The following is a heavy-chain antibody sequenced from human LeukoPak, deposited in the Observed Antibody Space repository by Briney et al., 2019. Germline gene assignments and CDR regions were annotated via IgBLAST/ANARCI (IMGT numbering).Heavy chain of an antibody. CDR1: GFTFSRYA. CDR2: ISGSGGST. CDR3: AKDTQWLVPGYFDY. V-gene: IGHV3-23*01. Sequence: GGSLRLSCAASGFTFSRYAMSWVRQAPGKGLEWVSAISGSGGSTYYADSVKGRFTISRDNSKNTLYMQMNSLRAEDTAVYYCAKDTQWLVPGYFDYWGQGTLVTVSS. J-gene: IGHJ4*02. D-gene: IGHD6-19*01.